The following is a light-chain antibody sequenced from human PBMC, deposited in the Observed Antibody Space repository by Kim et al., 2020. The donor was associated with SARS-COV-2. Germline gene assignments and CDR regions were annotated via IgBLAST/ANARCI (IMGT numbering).Light chain of an antibody. CDR1: QSISSY. CDR3: QQSYSTPYT. J-gene: IGKJ2*01. V-gene: IGKV1-39*01. Sequence: DIQMTQSPSSLSASVGDRVAITCRASQSISSYLNWYQQKPGKAPKLLIYAASSLRSGVQSRFSGSGSGTDFTLTISSLQPEDFAIYYCQQSYSTPYTFGQGTKLEI. CDR2: AAS.